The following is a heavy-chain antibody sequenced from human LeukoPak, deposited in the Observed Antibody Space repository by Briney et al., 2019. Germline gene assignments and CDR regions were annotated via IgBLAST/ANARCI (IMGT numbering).Heavy chain of an antibody. D-gene: IGHD3-16*01. V-gene: IGHV3-53*01. CDR1: GFAVSNKF. Sequence: PGGSLRLSCAASGFAVSNKFMYWVRQAPGKGLEWVSVIRVGDVTHCADSVKGRFTTSRDSSKNTVYLQMESLRVEDTAVYYCAREDNGGATDDGFDVWGHGTVVTVSS. CDR2: IRVGDVT. CDR3: AREDNGGATDDGFDV. J-gene: IGHJ3*01.